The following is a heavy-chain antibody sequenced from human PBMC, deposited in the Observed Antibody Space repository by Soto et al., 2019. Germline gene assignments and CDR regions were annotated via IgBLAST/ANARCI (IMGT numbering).Heavy chain of an antibody. D-gene: IGHD3-3*01. CDR3: TRCPRLPAMGTGVGDGHCYSDY. J-gene: IGHJ4*02. CDR2: ISAYSGNK. V-gene: IGHV1-18*01. Sequence: ASVKVSCKASGYTFDSYGISWVRQAPGQGPEWMGWISAYSGNKKYAQKLQGRVTMTTDTSTSTAYMELRRLRSDDTAVYYCTRCPRLPAMGTGVGDGHCYSDYWGQGTLVTVSS. CDR1: GYTFDSYG.